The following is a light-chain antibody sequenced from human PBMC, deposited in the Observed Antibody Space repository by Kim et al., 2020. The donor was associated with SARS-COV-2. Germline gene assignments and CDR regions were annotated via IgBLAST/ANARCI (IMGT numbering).Light chain of an antibody. V-gene: IGKV3-20*01. CDR1: QSLSNY. CDR2: GAS. J-gene: IGKJ1*01. CDR3: QKYGGSPWT. Sequence: EIVLTQSPAILSLSPGERATLSCRASQSLSNYLAWYQQKPGQAPRLLIYGASRRVTGIPDRFSGGGSGTDFTLTISRLESEDFAVYYCQKYGGSPWTFGQGTKVDIK.